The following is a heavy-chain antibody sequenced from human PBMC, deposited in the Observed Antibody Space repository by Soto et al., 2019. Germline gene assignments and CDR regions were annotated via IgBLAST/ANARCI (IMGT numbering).Heavy chain of an antibody. CDR3: XXXXXXXXXXXFDI. V-gene: IGHV1-58*01. CDR2: IVVGSDNT. Sequence: QMQLVQSGPEVKKTGTSVKVSCKASGFTFTRSVVQWVRQARGQRLEWIGWIVVGSDNTKYAQEFQERVTITRDKXXXXXXXXXXXXXXXXXXXXXXXXXXXXXXXXXFDIWGQGTMVTVSS. CDR1: GFTFTRSV. J-gene: IGHJ3*02.